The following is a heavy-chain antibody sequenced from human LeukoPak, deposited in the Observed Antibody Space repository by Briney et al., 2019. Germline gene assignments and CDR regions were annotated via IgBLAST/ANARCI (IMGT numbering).Heavy chain of an antibody. CDR1: GYTFTSYG. J-gene: IGHJ6*03. Sequence: ASVKVSCKASGYTFTSYGISWVRQAPGQGLDWMGWISAYNGNTNYAQKRQGRVTMTTDTSTSTAYLVLRSLRSDDTAVYYCARHALTGYYNVISYYYYMDVWGKGTTVTVSS. V-gene: IGHV1-18*01. D-gene: IGHD3-9*01. CDR3: ARHALTGYYNVISYYYYMDV. CDR2: ISAYNGNT.